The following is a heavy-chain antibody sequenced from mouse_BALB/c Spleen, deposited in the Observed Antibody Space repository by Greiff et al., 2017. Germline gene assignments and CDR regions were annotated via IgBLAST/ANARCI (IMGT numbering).Heavy chain of an antibody. D-gene: IGHD2-3*01. Sequence: EVKLQESGGGLVQPGGSLRLSCATSGFTFTDYYMSWVRQPPGKALEWLGFIRNKANGYTTEYSASVKGRFTISRDNSQSILYLQMNTLRAEDSATYYCARDRGNGYYGAMDYWGQGTSVTVSS. CDR3: ARDRGNGYYGAMDY. CDR2: IRNKANGYTT. V-gene: IGHV7-3*02. J-gene: IGHJ4*01. CDR1: GFTFTDYY.